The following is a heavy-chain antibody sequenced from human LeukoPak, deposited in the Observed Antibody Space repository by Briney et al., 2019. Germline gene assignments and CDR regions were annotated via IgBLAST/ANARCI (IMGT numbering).Heavy chain of an antibody. Sequence: GSLSLSCAASGFPFSSYGMTWVRQAPAKGLEWVSSISGSGGSTYNADSVKGRFTISRDNSKNTLYMQMNSLRAEDTAVYYCAMGQDIVVIPAAFYDYRGQGTLVTVFS. J-gene: IGHJ4*02. CDR2: ISGSGGST. CDR1: GFPFSSYG. V-gene: IGHV3-23*01. CDR3: AMGQDIVVIPAAFYDY. D-gene: IGHD2-2*01.